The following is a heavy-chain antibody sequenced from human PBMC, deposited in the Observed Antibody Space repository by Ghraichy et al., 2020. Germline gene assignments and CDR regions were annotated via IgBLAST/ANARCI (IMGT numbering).Heavy chain of an antibody. CDR3: AKVGDPIRGQWFGDSFDY. Sequence: GGSLRLSCAASGFTFSSYGMHWVRQAPGKGLEWVAFIRYDGSNKYYADSVKGRFTISRDNSKNTLYLQMNSLRAEDTAVYYCAKVGDPIRGQWFGDSFDYGGQGTLVTVFS. D-gene: IGHD3-10*01. CDR2: IRYDGSNK. J-gene: IGHJ4*02. CDR1: GFTFSSYG. V-gene: IGHV3-30*02.